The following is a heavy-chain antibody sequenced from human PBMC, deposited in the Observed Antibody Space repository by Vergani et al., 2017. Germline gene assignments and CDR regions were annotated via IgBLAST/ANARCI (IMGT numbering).Heavy chain of an antibody. D-gene: IGHD4-17*01. Sequence: EVQLVESGGGLVKRGGSLRLSCAASGFTFSSYSMNWVRQAPGKGLEWISYISSLSKIIYYADTVKGRFTISRDNARGSLSLQMNRLRGEDTAVYYCAKDGRENSDYGYFDYWGQGTLVTVSS. CDR3: AKDGRENSDYGYFDY. J-gene: IGHJ4*02. V-gene: IGHV3-21*05. CDR1: GFTFSSYS. CDR2: ISSLSKII.